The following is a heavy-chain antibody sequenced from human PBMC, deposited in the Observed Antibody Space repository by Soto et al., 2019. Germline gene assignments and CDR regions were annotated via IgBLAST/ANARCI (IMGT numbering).Heavy chain of an antibody. D-gene: IGHD2-2*01. CDR1: GFTFSNNA. V-gene: IGHV3-30-3*01. CDR3: ARGTTTAAFSAMDV. Sequence: QVQLVESGGGVVQPGRSLRLSCAASGFTFSNNAMDWVRQAPGKGLEWVAVISYDGSNKYIAGSVKGRFTISRDNSKNTLFLQVNSLRAEDTAVYYCARGTTTAAFSAMDVWGQGTTVTVSS. CDR2: ISYDGSNK. J-gene: IGHJ6*02.